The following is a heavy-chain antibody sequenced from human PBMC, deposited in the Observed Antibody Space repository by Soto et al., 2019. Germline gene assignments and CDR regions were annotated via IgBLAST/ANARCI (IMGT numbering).Heavy chain of an antibody. V-gene: IGHV4-34*01. D-gene: IGHD3-10*01. Sequence: SETLSLTCAVYGGSFSGYYWSWIRQPPGKGLEWIGEINHSGSTNYNPSLKSRVTISVDTSKNQFSLKLSSVTAADTAVYYCARGGYYGSGSLYWGQGXLVTVYS. CDR1: GGSFSGYY. CDR3: ARGGYYGSGSLY. J-gene: IGHJ4*02. CDR2: INHSGST.